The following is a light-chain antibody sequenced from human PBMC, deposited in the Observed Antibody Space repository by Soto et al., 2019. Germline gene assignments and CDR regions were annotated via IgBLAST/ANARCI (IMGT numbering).Light chain of an antibody. J-gene: IGLJ3*02. CDR3: SSYTHSRPNV. Sequence: QSALTQPASVSGSPGQSITISCTGTSSDIGGYNYVSWYQHPPDTAPKLILYEVIHRPSGVSNRFSGSKSCNTASLTISGLQAEDDAHYYCSSYTHSRPNVFGGGTKLTVL. CDR1: SSDIGGYNY. V-gene: IGLV2-14*01. CDR2: EVI.